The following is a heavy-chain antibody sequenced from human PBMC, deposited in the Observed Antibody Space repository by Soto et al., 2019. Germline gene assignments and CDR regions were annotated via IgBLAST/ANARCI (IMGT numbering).Heavy chain of an antibody. D-gene: IGHD2-8*01. CDR1: GFTFSSYA. V-gene: IGHV3-33*01. Sequence: QVQLVESGGGVVQPGRYLRLSCAASGFTFSSYAMHWVRQAPGKGLEWVAIISYDGSNTYYADSVKGRFTIYRDTSKNKMYLQMNSWRAEDTAVYYCAREASLGVGTPELYYYYMDVWGKGTAVTVSS. J-gene: IGHJ6*03. CDR3: AREASLGVGTPELYYYYMDV. CDR2: ISYDGSNT.